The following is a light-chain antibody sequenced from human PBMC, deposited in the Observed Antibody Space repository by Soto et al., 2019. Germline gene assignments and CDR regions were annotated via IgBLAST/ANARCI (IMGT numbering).Light chain of an antibody. J-gene: IGLJ1*01. CDR1: SSDVGFYNY. V-gene: IGLV2-14*01. CDR3: SSYTTSSTRV. CDR2: EVS. Sequence: QSALTQPASVSGSPGQSIAISCTGSSSDVGFYNYVSWYQQHPGEVPKLIIFEVSNRPSGVSNRFSGSKSGNTASLTISGLQVEDEAAYYCSSYTTSSTRVFGTGTKLTVL.